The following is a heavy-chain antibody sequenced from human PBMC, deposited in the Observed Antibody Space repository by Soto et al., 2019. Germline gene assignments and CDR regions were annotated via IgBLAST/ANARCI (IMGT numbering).Heavy chain of an antibody. CDR1: GGTFSSYA. D-gene: IGHD3-3*01. J-gene: IGHJ4*02. Sequence: SVKVSCKASGGTFSSYAISWVRQAPGQGLEWMGGIIPIFGTANYAQKFQGRVTITADESTSTAYMELSSLRSEDTAVYYCARSTTYYDFWSGPIDYWGQGTLVTVSS. CDR3: ARSTTYYDFWSGPIDY. CDR2: IIPIFGTA. V-gene: IGHV1-69*13.